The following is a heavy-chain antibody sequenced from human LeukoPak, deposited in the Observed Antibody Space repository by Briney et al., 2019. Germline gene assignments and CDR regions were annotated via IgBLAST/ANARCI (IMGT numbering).Heavy chain of an antibody. J-gene: IGHJ3*02. V-gene: IGHV1-69*06. CDR1: GGTFSSYA. CDR2: IIPIFGTA. Sequence: SVKVSCKASGGTFSSYAISWVRQAPGQGLEWMGGIIPIFGTANYAQKFQGRVTITADKSTSTAYMELSSLRSEDTAVYYCARPREEQLVFDAFDIWGQGTMVTVSS. CDR3: ARPREEQLVFDAFDI. D-gene: IGHD6-6*01.